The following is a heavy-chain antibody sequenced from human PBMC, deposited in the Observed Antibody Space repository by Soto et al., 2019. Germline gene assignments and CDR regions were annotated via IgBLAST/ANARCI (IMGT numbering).Heavy chain of an antibody. CDR2: ISAYNGNT. V-gene: IGHV1-18*01. J-gene: IGHJ6*02. D-gene: IGHD3-3*01. CDR3: ARDFYDFWSGYRPTSYYYGMDV. Sequence: ASVKVSCKASGYTFTSYGISWVRQAPGQGLEWMGWISAYNGNTNYAQKIQGRVTMTTDTSTSTAYMELRSLRSDDTAVYYCARDFYDFWSGYRPTSYYYGMDVWGQGTTVTVSS. CDR1: GYTFTSYG.